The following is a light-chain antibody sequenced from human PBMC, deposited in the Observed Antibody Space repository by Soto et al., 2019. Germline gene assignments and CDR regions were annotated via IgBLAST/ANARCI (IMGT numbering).Light chain of an antibody. V-gene: IGKV1-5*03. CDR1: QTISSW. J-gene: IGKJ4*01. CDR3: QQYNRYSLT. CDR2: KAS. Sequence: DIQMTQSPSTLSGSVGDRVTITCRASQTISSWLAWYQQKPGKAPKLLIHKASTLKSGVPPRFSGSGSGTEFTLTISSLQPDDSATYYCQQYNRYSLTFGGGTKVDI.